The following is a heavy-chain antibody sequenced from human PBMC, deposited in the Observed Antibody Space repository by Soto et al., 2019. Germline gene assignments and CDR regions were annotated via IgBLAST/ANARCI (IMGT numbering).Heavy chain of an antibody. J-gene: IGHJ6*02. CDR3: ARSGGYCSGGSCYSYYYYYGMDV. D-gene: IGHD2-15*01. CDR2: ISAYNGNT. V-gene: IGHV1-18*01. CDR1: GYTFTSYG. Sequence: VKVSCKASGYTFTSYGISWVRQAPGQGLEWMGWISAYNGNTNYAQKLQGRVTMTTDTSTSTAYMELRSLRSDDTAVYYCARSGGYCSGGSCYSYYYYYGMDVWGQGTTVTVSS.